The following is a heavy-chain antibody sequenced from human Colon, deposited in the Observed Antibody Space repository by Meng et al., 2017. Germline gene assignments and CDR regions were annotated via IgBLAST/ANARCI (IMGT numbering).Heavy chain of an antibody. J-gene: IGHJ4*02. CDR2: INPNSGGT. D-gene: IGHD6-19*01. CDR1: GYTFTGYY. CDR3: ASSGTMDSCGWYPLCY. V-gene: IGHV1-2*02. Sequence: ASVKVSCKASGYTFTGYYMHWVRQAPGQGLEWMGWINPNSGGTHYAQKFQGRVTMTRDTSISTAYMELSRLRSDDTAVYYCASSGTMDSCGWYPLCYWGQGTLVTVSS.